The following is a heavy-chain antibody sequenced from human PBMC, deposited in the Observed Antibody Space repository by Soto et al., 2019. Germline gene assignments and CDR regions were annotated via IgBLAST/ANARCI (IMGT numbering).Heavy chain of an antibody. Sequence: VQLVQSGGEMKKPGASVKVSCKASGFPFSDSGIAWVRQAPGQGLEWMAWISIHSGKTTYAQALQDRVTLTTDTSTNTAYLELRGLRSDDTAVYYCARQKVPLFLPDFWGQGTLVTVSS. CDR1: GFPFSDSG. J-gene: IGHJ4*02. D-gene: IGHD3-10*01. CDR3: ARQKVPLFLPDF. CDR2: ISIHSGKT. V-gene: IGHV1-18*01.